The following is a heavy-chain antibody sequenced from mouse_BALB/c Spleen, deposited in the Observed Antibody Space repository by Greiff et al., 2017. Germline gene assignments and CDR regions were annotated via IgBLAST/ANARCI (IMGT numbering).Heavy chain of an antibody. D-gene: IGHD1-1*01. Sequence: VQLQQSGPELVKPGASVKISCKASGYTFTDYNMHWVKQSHGKSLEWIGYIYPYNGGTGYNQKFKSKATLTVDNSSSTAYMELRSLTSEDSAVYYCASDYYGSSYRFAYWGQGTLVTVSA. V-gene: IGHV1S29*02. CDR1: GYTFTDYN. CDR3: ASDYYGSSYRFAY. CDR2: IYPYNGGT. J-gene: IGHJ3*01.